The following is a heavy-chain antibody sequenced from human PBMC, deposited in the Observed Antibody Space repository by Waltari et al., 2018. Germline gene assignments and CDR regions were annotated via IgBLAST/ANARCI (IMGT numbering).Heavy chain of an antibody. J-gene: IGHJ3*01. CDR1: GGTFSRKG. D-gene: IGHD2-21*02. CDR2: LIPLLGTP. CDR3: ARGSVTAKIAFDL. V-gene: IGHV1-69*10. Sequence: QVQLVQSGAEVKKPGSSVKVSCKASGGTFSRKGLSWVRRAPGQALEWMGRLIPLLGTPNYSQNFQGRVTITADTSTCTAYVGLRGLRSEDTAMYYCARGSVTAKIAFDLWGQGTMVTVSS.